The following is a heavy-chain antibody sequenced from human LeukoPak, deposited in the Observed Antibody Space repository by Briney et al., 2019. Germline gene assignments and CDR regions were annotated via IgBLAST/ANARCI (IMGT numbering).Heavy chain of an antibody. V-gene: IGHV4-39*07. CDR2: IYYSGST. CDR3: ASPVIWGSYRNFDY. J-gene: IGHJ4*02. Sequence: SETLSLTCTVSGGSISSYYWGWIRQPPGKGLEWIGSIYYSGSTYYNPSLKSRVTISVDTSKNQFSLKLSSVTAADTAVYYCASPVIWGSYRNFDYWGQGTLVTVSS. CDR1: GGSISSYY. D-gene: IGHD3-16*02.